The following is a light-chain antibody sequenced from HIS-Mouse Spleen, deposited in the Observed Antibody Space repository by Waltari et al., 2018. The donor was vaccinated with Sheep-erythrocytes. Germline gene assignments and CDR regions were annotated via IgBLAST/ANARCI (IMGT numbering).Light chain of an antibody. CDR3: QQYGSSRQQTFT. CDR1: QSVSSSY. V-gene: IGKV3-20*01. CDR2: GAS. Sequence: ELVLTQSPGTLSLSPGERATRSCRASQSVSSSYLAWYQQKPGQAPRLLIYGASSRATGIPDRFSGSGSGTDFTLTISRLEPEDFAVYYCQQYGSSRQQTFTFGPGTKVDIK. J-gene: IGKJ3*01.